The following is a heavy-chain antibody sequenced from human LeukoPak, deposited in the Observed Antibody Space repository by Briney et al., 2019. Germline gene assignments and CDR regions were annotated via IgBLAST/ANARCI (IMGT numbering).Heavy chain of an antibody. Sequence: PSETLSLTCTVSGGSISGYFWSWIRQPPGKGLEWIGYVHSNVDIVHNSSLKSRVTMSLDTSKNQYFLKLSSVTAADTAVYYCAREGSAVGMDVWGQGTTVTVSS. J-gene: IGHJ6*02. CDR2: VHSNVDI. CDR1: GGSISGYF. CDR3: AREGSAVGMDV. V-gene: IGHV4-4*08. D-gene: IGHD2-2*01.